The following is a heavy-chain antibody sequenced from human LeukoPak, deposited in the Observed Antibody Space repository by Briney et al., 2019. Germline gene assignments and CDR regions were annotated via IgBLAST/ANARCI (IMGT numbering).Heavy chain of an antibody. CDR1: GFTFDDYA. CDR2: ISWNSGSI. V-gene: IGHV3-9*01. CDR3: AKDRIAVAASGFDY. D-gene: IGHD6-19*01. Sequence: AGGSLRLSCAASGFTFDDYAMHWVRQAPGKGLEWVSGISWNSGSIGYADSVKGRFTISRDNAKNSLYLQMNSLRAEDTALYYCAKDRIAVAASGFDYWGQGTLVTVSS. J-gene: IGHJ4*02.